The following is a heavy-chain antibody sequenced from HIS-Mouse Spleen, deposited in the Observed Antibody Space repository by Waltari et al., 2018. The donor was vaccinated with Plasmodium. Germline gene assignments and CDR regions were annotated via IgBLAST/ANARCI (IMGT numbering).Heavy chain of an antibody. CDR2: IYYSGST. J-gene: IGHJ4*02. D-gene: IGHD3-16*01. CDR1: GGSIRSRSSS. CDR3: ARGRGACFDY. Sequence: LQLQESGPGLVKPSEPLSLTCPFSGGSIRSRSSSLGWIRQPPGKGLEWIGSIYYSGSTYYNPSLKSRVTISVDTSKNQFSLKLSSVTAADTAVYYCARGRGACFDYWGQGTLVTVSS. V-gene: IGHV4-39*07.